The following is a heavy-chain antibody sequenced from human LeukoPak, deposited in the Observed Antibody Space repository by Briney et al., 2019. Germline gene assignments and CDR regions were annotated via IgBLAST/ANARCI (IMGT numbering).Heavy chain of an antibody. CDR1: GYTFTGYY. V-gene: IGHV1-2*02. D-gene: IGHD3-22*01. CDR3: ARDLRARENYDSSGYYGY. J-gene: IGHJ4*02. CDR2: INPNSGGT. Sequence: ASVKVSCKASGYTFTGYYMHWVRQAPGQGLEWMGWINPNSGGTNYAQKLQGRVTMTTDTSTSTAYMELRSLRSDDTAVYYCARDLRARENYDSSGYYGYWGQGTLVTVSS.